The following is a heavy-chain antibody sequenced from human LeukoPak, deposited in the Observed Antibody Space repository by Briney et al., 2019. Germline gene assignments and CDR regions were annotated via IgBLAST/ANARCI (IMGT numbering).Heavy chain of an antibody. Sequence: ASVKVSCKASGGTFSSYAINWVRQATGQGLEWMGWMNPNSGNTGYAQKFQGRVTITRNTSISTAYMELSSLRSEDTAVYYCARTRYFEWLLFGDAFDIWGQGTMVTVSS. V-gene: IGHV1-8*03. D-gene: IGHD3-9*01. CDR2: MNPNSGNT. J-gene: IGHJ3*02. CDR3: ARTRYFEWLLFGDAFDI. CDR1: GGTFSSYA.